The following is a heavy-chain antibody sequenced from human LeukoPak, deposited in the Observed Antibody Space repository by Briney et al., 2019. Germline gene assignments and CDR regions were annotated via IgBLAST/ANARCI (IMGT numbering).Heavy chain of an antibody. CDR2: IDSGGITI. V-gene: IGHV3-48*03. D-gene: IGHD2-21*02. CDR1: GFPFSSYE. J-gene: IGHJ3*02. Sequence: GGSLRLSCEGSGFPFSSYEMNWLRQAPGKGLEWVSHIDSGGITIYYADSVKGRFTISRDNAKNSLYLQMNSLRAEDTALYYCAGGAYCGGDCYSMVAAFDIWGQGTMVTVSS. CDR3: AGGAYCGGDCYSMVAAFDI.